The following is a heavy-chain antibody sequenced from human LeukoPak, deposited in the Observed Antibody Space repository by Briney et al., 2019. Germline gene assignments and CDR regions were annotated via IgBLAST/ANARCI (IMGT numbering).Heavy chain of an antibody. CDR1: GGSISSGGYY. D-gene: IGHD3-22*01. CDR2: IYYSGGT. J-gene: IGHJ4*02. CDR3: ARCPGDSSQGGFDY. Sequence: SQTLSLTCTVSGGSISSGGYYWSWIRQHPGKGLEWIGYIYYSGGTYYNPSLKSRVTISVDTSKNQFSLKLSSVTAADTAVYYCARCPGDSSQGGFDYWGQGTLVTVSS. V-gene: IGHV4-31*03.